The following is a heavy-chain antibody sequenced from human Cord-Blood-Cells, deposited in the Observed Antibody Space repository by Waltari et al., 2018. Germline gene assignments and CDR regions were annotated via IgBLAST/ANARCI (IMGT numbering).Heavy chain of an antibody. Sequence: QVQLQESGPGLVKPSQTLSPTCTVPGGSISSGGSYWSWIRQHPGKGLEWIGYIYYSGSTYYNPSLKSRVTISVDTAKNQFSLKLSSVAAADTAVYYCARKEYSSSYNWFDPWGQGTLVTVSS. CDR1: GGSISSGGSY. CDR2: IYYSGST. J-gene: IGHJ5*02. V-gene: IGHV4-31*03. D-gene: IGHD6-6*01. CDR3: ARKEYSSSYNWFDP.